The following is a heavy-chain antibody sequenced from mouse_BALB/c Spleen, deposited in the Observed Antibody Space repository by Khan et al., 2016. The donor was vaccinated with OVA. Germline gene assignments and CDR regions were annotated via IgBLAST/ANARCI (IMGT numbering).Heavy chain of an antibody. CDR1: GFSLTNYG. J-gene: IGHJ4*01. Sequence: QVQLKESGPGLVAPSQSLSITCTVSGFSLTNYGVNWVRQPPGKGLEWLGVMWGDGSTNFHSALKSRLIISKDNSQSQVFLELNSLQTDDTATYYCAKFTPDYYSMGYWGQGTSVTVSS. CDR3: AKFTPDYYSMGY. V-gene: IGHV2-3*01. CDR2: MWGDGST. D-gene: IGHD1-1*01.